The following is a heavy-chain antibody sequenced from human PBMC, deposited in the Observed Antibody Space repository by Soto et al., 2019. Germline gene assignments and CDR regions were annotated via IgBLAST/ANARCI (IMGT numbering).Heavy chain of an antibody. V-gene: IGHV3-53*01. CDR2: IYSGGVT. J-gene: IGHJ4*02. Sequence: VGSLRLSCVASGFTVKNYQMNWVRQAPGKGLEWVSVIYSGGVTYYSDSVKGRFTTLRDTSTNGVYLQMNTLRADDTAVYYCARDNNDFWSLYPLAFDYWGQGALVTVSS. CDR1: GFTVKNYQ. D-gene: IGHD3-3*01. CDR3: ARDNNDFWSLYPLAFDY.